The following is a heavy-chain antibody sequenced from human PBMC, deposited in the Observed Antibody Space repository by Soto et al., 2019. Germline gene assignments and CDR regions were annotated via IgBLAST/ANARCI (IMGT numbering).Heavy chain of an antibody. V-gene: IGHV4-59*01. CDR2: IHYTGNT. Sequence: SETLSLTCTVSSGSISSYYWSWIRQPPGKGLEWIGYIHYTGNTNSNPSLKGRVTLSTDPSWNQFSLKLRSVTAGDTAVYYCAAGAYLIGFSYRQLKWFDPWGQGTLVTVCS. D-gene: IGHD3-22*01. CDR3: AAGAYLIGFSYRQLKWFDP. J-gene: IGHJ5*02. CDR1: SGSISSYY.